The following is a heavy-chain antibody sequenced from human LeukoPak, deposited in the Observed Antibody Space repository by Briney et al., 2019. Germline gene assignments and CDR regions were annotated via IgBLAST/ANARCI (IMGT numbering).Heavy chain of an antibody. CDR3: ARRTAVARTAHFDY. D-gene: IGHD6-19*01. CDR1: GGSIRSNNFS. J-gene: IGHJ4*01. V-gene: IGHV4-39*01. Sequence: SSETLSLTCSVSGGSIRSNNFSWDWIRQPPGKGLEWIGSFSYGGTTYFNPSLKSRVTMSVDTSKNQFSLKVTSVTAADTAVYYCARRTAVARTAHFDYWGHGILVTVSS. CDR2: FSYGGTT.